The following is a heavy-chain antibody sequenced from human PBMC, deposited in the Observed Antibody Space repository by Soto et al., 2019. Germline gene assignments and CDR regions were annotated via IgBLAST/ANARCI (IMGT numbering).Heavy chain of an antibody. Sequence: AASVKVSCKASGNTFTSYDINWVRQATGHGLEWMGWINPNSGNIGYAQKFQGRVTMTRDTAIRTAYMEVNSLRAEDTAVYYCVTDLYGVFDSWGQGTLVTVSS. D-gene: IGHD3-10*02. CDR3: VTDLYGVFDS. J-gene: IGHJ5*01. CDR1: GNTFTSYD. CDR2: INPNSGNI. V-gene: IGHV1-8*01.